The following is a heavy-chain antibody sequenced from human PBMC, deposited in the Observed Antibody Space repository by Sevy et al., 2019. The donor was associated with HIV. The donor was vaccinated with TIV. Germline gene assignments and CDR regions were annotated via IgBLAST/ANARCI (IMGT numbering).Heavy chain of an antibody. J-gene: IGHJ4*02. Sequence: ASVKVSCKAPGGTFSSYGISWVRQAPGQGLEWMGGIIPILGTVNYAQKFQGRDTITADESTTTAYMELSSLRSEDTAVYYCARGGGNGWYYFDYWGQETLVTVSS. CDR3: ARGGGNGWYYFDY. CDR2: IIPILGTV. D-gene: IGHD6-19*01. V-gene: IGHV1-69*13. CDR1: GGTFSSYG.